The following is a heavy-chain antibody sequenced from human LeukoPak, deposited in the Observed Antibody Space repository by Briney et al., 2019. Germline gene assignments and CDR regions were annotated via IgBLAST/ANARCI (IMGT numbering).Heavy chain of an antibody. J-gene: IGHJ4*02. CDR2: ISACNGNT. V-gene: IGHV1-18*01. Sequence: ASVTVSCKASGYTFTSYGISWVRQAPGQGLEWMGWISACNGNTNYAQKLQGRVTMTTDTSTSTAYMELRSLRSDDTAVYYCARDGSITMVRGVIITIDYWGQGTLVTVSS. CDR3: ARDGSITMVRGVIITIDY. D-gene: IGHD3-10*01. CDR1: GYTFTSYG.